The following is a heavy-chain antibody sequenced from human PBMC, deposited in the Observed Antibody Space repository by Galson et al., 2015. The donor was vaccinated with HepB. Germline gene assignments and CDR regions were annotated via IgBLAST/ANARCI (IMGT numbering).Heavy chain of an antibody. D-gene: IGHD6-13*01. J-gene: IGHJ4*02. CDR1: GFTFSSYA. CDR3: ATLIGYSSSWYVMKYVEDY. CDR2: ISYDGSNK. Sequence: SLRLSCAASGFTFSSYAMHWVRQAPGKGLEWVAVISYDGSNKYYADSVKGRFTISRDNSKNTLYLQMNSLRAEDTAVYYCATLIGYSSSWYVMKYVEDYWGQGTLVTVSS. V-gene: IGHV3-30-3*01.